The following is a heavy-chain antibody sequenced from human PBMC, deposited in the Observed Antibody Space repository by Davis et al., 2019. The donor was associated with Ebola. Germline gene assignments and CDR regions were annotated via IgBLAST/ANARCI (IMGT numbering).Heavy chain of an antibody. V-gene: IGHV1-2*04. CDR3: ARGRDYDFWSGLDY. CDR1: GYTFTSYY. D-gene: IGHD3-3*01. J-gene: IGHJ4*02. Sequence: ASVKVSCKASGYTFTSYYMHWVRQAPGQGLEWMGWINPNSGGTNYAQKFQGWVTMTRDTSISTAYMELSRLRSDDTAVYYCARGRDYDFWSGLDYWGQGTLVTVSS. CDR2: INPNSGGT.